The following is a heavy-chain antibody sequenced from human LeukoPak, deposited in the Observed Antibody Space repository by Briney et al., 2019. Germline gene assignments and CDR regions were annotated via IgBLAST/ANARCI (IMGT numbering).Heavy chain of an antibody. D-gene: IGHD7-27*01. J-gene: IGHJ4*02. V-gene: IGHV4-4*07. CDR2: IYTSGST. CDR3: AKDSGDHFDY. CDR1: GGSISSSY. Sequence: SETLSLTCTVSGGSISSSYWSWIRQPAGKGLEWIGRIYTSGSTNYNPPLKSRVTMSVDTSENQFSLKVSSVTAADTAVYYCAKDSGDHFDYWGQGTLVTVSS.